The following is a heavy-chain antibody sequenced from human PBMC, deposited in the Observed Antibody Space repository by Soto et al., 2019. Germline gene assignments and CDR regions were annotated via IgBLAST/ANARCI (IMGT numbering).Heavy chain of an antibody. CDR2: IYYSGST. CDR3: ARVLTDTLYYYYGMDV. Sequence: PSETLSLTCTVSGGSISSVGYYWSWIRQHPGKGLEWIGYIYYSGSTYYNPSLKSRVTISVDTSKNQFSLKLSSVTAADTAVYYCARVLTDTLYYYYGMDVWGQGTTVTVSS. J-gene: IGHJ6*02. D-gene: IGHD5-18*01. V-gene: IGHV4-31*03. CDR1: GGSISSVGYY.